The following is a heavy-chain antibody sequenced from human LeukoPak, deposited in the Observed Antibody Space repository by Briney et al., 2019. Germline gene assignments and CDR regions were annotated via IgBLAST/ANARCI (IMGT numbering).Heavy chain of an antibody. D-gene: IGHD5-24*01. Sequence: PGGSLRLSCAASGFTLSTYSMNWVRQAPGKGLEWVSSIGSSSSYIYYADSVKGRFTISRDNAKNSVYLQMNSLRAEDTSVYYCARGRDGYNPDYWGQGTLVTVSP. CDR1: GFTLSTYS. CDR3: ARGRDGYNPDY. V-gene: IGHV3-21*01. J-gene: IGHJ4*02. CDR2: IGSSSSYI.